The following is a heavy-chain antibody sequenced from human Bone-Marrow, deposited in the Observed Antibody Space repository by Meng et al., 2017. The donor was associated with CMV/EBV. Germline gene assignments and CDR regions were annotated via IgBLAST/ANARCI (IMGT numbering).Heavy chain of an antibody. Sequence: ASVKVSCKASGYTFTGYYMHWVRQAPGQGLEWMGWINPNSGGTNYAQKFQGRVTMTRDTSITTAYMELNRLRSDDTAVYFCARDTKDSYDLWSASSPEPDNGMGVWGQGTTVTVSS. D-gene: IGHD3-3*01. CDR1: GYTFTGYY. V-gene: IGHV1-2*02. CDR2: INPNSGGT. CDR3: ARDTKDSYDLWSASSPEPDNGMGV. J-gene: IGHJ6*02.